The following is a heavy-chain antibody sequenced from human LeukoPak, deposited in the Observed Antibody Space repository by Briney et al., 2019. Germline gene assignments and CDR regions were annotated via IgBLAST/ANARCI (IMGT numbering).Heavy chain of an antibody. CDR2: ISYDGSNK. V-gene: IGHV3-30-3*01. J-gene: IGHJ6*01. D-gene: IGHD3-10*02. CDR1: GFTFGSHA. CDR3: ARDFSPYVGSYYGMDV. Sequence: HPGGSLRLSCVASGFTFGSHAMHWVRQLPGKGLEWVAVISYDGSNKYYGDSVKGRFTIFRDNSKKTLFLQMNSLRAEDTAAYRCARDFSPYVGSYYGMDVWGQGTAVTVSS.